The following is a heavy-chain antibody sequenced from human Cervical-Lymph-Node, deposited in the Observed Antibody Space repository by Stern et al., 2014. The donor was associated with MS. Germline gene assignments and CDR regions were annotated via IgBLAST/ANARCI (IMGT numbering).Heavy chain of an antibody. CDR3: ARYQGYCSGGSCYWFDP. Sequence: QVQLQESGPGLVKPSQTLSLTCTVSGGSISSGGYYWRWIRQHPGKGLEWIGYIYYSGSTYYNPSLKSRVTISVDTSKNQFSLKLSSVTAADTAVYYCARYQGYCSGGSCYWFDPWGQGTLVTVSS. CDR2: IYYSGST. D-gene: IGHD2-15*01. J-gene: IGHJ5*02. V-gene: IGHV4-31*03. CDR1: GGSISSGGYY.